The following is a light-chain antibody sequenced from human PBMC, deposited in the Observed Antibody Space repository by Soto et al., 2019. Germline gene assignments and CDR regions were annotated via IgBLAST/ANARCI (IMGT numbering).Light chain of an antibody. Sequence: EIVSTQSPGTLSLSPGERATLSCRASHTISSSYLAWYQQKPGQAPRLLMYGISRRATDIPDRFSGRGSGTDFTLTITRMEPEDIAVYYCQQYVTSSPRTFGQGTKVESK. J-gene: IGKJ1*01. CDR1: HTISSSY. CDR3: QQYVTSSPRT. V-gene: IGKV3-20*01. CDR2: GIS.